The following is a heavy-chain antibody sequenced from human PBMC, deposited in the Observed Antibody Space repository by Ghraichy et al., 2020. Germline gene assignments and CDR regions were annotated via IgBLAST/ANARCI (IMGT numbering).Heavy chain of an antibody. V-gene: IGHV4-39*02. J-gene: IGHJ6*02. CDR2: IYYSGST. CDR1: GGSISSDNFY. Sequence: SETLSLTCTVSGGSISSDNFYWGWIRQPPGKGLEWIGSIYYSGSTYYSPSLKSRVTISVDMSKNHISLKLYSVTAADTAVYYCTRRTMTTYYSYYGIDVWGPGTTVTVSS. D-gene: IGHD1-1*01. CDR3: TRRTMTTYYSYYGIDV.